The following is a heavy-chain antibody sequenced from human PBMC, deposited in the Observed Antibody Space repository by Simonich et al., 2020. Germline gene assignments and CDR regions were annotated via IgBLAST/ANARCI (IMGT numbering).Heavy chain of an antibody. CDR3: ARHAGFAFDI. CDR2: IYYRGST. D-gene: IGHD6-13*01. Sequence: QLQLQESGPGLVKPSETLSLTCPVSGGSISSSSYYWGWIRQPPGKGLEWVGSIYYRGSTYYNPSLKGRVTISVDTSKSQFSLKLSSVTAADTAVYYCARHAGFAFDIWGQGTMVTVSS. J-gene: IGHJ3*02. CDR1: GGSISSSSYY. V-gene: IGHV4-39*01.